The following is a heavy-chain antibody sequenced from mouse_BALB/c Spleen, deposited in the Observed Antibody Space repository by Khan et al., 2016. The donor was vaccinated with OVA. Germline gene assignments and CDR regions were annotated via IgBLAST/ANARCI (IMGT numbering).Heavy chain of an antibody. V-gene: IGHV5-6-3*01. CDR3: IRIYYRYDEGYWFFDV. CDR2: INSNGGTS. D-gene: IGHD2-14*01. J-gene: IGHJ1*01. CDR1: GFTFSGSG. Sequence: EVELVESGGGLVQPGGSLTLSCAASGFTFSGSGMSWVRQTPDKRLELVATINSNGGTSYYPDSVKGRFTISRDNAKNTLHLQMSSLKSEDTAMYYCIRIYYRYDEGYWFFDVWGAGTTVTVSS.